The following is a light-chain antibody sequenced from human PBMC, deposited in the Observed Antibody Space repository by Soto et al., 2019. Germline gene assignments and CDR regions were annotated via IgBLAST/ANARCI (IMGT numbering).Light chain of an antibody. J-gene: IGLJ1*01. CDR1: SSDVGGYNY. CDR3: SSYTSSSPYV. V-gene: IGLV2-14*01. Sequence: QAVVTQPASVSGSPGQSITISCTGTSSDVGGYNYVSWYQQHPGKAPKLKIYDVSNRPSGVSNRFSGSKSGKTASLTISGRQAEDEADYYCSSYTSSSPYVFGTGTKLTVL. CDR2: DVS.